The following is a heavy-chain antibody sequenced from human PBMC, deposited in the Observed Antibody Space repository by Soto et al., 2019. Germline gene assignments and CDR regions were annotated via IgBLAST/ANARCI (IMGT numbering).Heavy chain of an antibody. D-gene: IGHD5-12*01. Sequence: ASVKVSCKASGYTFTGYYMHWVRQAPGQGLEWMGWINPKSGGSSFAQKFQGRVTMTRDTSSSSAYMELSSLRSDDTAVYYCAKANSGDDDEFDYWGQGTPVTVSS. J-gene: IGHJ4*02. V-gene: IGHV1-2*02. CDR3: AKANSGDDDEFDY. CDR1: GYTFTGYY. CDR2: INPKSGGS.